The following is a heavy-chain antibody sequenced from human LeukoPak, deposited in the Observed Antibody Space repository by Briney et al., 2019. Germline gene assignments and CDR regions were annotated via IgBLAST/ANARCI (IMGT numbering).Heavy chain of an antibody. Sequence: SETLSLTCTVSGGSISSSSYYWGWIRQPPGKGLEWIGSTYYSGSTNYNTSLKSRVSISVDTSKNQFSLKLSSVTAADTAVYYCARLRCDSCYPNWFDPWGQGTLVTVSS. D-gene: IGHD2-15*01. CDR3: ARLRCDSCYPNWFDP. V-gene: IGHV4-39*07. J-gene: IGHJ5*02. CDR1: GGSISSSSYY. CDR2: TYYSGST.